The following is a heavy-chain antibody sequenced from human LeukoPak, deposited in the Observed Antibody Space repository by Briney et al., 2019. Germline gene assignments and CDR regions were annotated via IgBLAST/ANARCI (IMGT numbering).Heavy chain of an antibody. CDR2: IYYSGST. Sequence: SETLSLTCTVSGGSISSSNYYRGWIRQPPGKGLEWIGSIYYSGSTYYNPSLKSRVTISVDTSKNQFSLKLSSVTAADTAVYYCARHFLEVFREDYFDYWGQGTLVTVSS. CDR1: GGSISSSNYY. CDR3: ARHFLEVFREDYFDY. V-gene: IGHV4-39*01. D-gene: IGHD3-10*01. J-gene: IGHJ4*02.